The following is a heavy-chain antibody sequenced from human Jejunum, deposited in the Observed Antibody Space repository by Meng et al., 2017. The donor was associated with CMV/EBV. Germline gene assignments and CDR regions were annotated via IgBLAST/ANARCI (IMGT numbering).Heavy chain of an antibody. CDR1: GDSISSYY. CDR3: ARSNYDFWSVHLDY. V-gene: IGHV4-4*07. CDR2: IYPRGST. Sequence: QVQLQESGPGLVKPSXXLSLTCTVSGDSISSYYWSWIRQPAGKGLEWIGRIYPRGSTNYNPSLKSRITLSLDTSKNQFSLKLTSVTAADTAVYYCARSNYDFWSVHLDYWGQGTLVNVSS. J-gene: IGHJ4*02. D-gene: IGHD3-3*01.